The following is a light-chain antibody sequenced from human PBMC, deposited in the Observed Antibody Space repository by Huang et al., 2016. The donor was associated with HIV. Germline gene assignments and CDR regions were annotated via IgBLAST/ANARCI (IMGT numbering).Light chain of an antibody. CDR2: WAS. CDR3: QQYYSTPFT. CDR1: QSVLYNSNNKNY. Sequence: DIVMTQSPDSLAVSLGEGATINCKSSQSVLYNSNNKNYLAWYQQKPGQPPKLLIYWASTRECGVPDRFSGSVSGTDFTLSISSLQAEDVAVYYCQQYYSTPFTFGPGTKVDIK. V-gene: IGKV4-1*01. J-gene: IGKJ3*01.